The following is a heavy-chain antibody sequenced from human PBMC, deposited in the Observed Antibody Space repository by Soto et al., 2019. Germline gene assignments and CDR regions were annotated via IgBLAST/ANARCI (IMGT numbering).Heavy chain of an antibody. CDR1: GGSVNSGIYY. V-gene: IGHV4-61*01. CDR3: ARAYSGSYFDY. Sequence: PSETLSLTCTVSGGSVNSGIYYWSWIRQPPGKGLEWIGYIYYSGSTNYNPSLKSRVTISVDTSKNQFSLKLSSVTAADTAVYYCARAYSGSYFDYWCQGTLVTVSS. D-gene: IGHD1-26*01. J-gene: IGHJ4*02. CDR2: IYYSGST.